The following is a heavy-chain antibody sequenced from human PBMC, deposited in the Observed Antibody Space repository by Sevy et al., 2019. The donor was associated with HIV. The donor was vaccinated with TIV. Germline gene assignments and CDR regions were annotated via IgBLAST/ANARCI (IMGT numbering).Heavy chain of an antibody. Sequence: GGSLRLSCAASGFTFSSYWMTWVRQAPGKGLEWVANIKQDGSQKYYVDSVKGRFTISRDNAKNSLYLQMNSLRAEDTAIYYCAAGYTSSYLTYWGQGTLVTVSS. CDR2: IKQDGSQK. D-gene: IGHD6-13*01. CDR3: AAGYTSSYLTY. CDR1: GFTFSSYW. J-gene: IGHJ4*02. V-gene: IGHV3-7*01.